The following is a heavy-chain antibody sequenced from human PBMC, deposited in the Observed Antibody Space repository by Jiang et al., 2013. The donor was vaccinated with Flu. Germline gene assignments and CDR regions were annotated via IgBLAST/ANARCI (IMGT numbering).Heavy chain of an antibody. CDR2: VSAGGNT. Sequence: LLKPSETLSLTCGVYRASFSNYYWSWIRQSPEKGLEWIGEVSAGGNTNYNPSLKSRVSIFLDRSTNQLSLRMTSVTAADTAVYYCARGVVRPIGVVIDNWFDPWGQGTRVTVSS. CDR3: ARGVVRPIGVVIDNWFDP. D-gene: IGHD3-3*01. V-gene: IGHV4-34*01. CDR1: RASFSNYY. J-gene: IGHJ5*02.